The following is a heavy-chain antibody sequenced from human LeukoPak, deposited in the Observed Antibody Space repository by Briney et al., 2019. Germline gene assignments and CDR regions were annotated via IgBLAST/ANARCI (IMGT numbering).Heavy chain of an antibody. CDR1: GFTFSSYS. D-gene: IGHD6-13*01. J-gene: IGHJ4*02. CDR3: AKDVQLVWY. V-gene: IGHV3-21*04. Sequence: KPGGSLRLSCAASGFTFSSYSMNWVRQAPAKGLEWVSSISSSSSYIYYADSVKGRFTIFRDNAKNTLYLQMNRLRAEDTAVYYCAKDVQLVWYWGQGTLVTVSS. CDR2: ISSSSSYI.